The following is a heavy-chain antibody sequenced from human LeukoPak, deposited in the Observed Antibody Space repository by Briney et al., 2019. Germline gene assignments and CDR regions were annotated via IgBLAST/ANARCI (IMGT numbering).Heavy chain of an antibody. CDR1: GGSFSGYY. CDR3: ARDLRYFDL. J-gene: IGHJ5*02. Sequence: PSETLSLTCAVYGGSFSGYYWSWIRQPPGKGLEWIGEINHSGSTNYNPSLKSRVTISVDTSKNQFSLKLSSVTAADTAVYYCARDLRYFDLWGQGTLVTVSS. V-gene: IGHV4-34*01. D-gene: IGHD1-1*01. CDR2: INHSGST.